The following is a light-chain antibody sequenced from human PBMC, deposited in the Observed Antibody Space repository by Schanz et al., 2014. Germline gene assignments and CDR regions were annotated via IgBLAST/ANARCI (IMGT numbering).Light chain of an antibody. V-gene: IGKV1-5*01. CDR1: RSVSTW. Sequence: DIQVTQSPSTLSASVGDRVTITCRASRSVSTWLAWYQQKPGRAPKLLIYDASSLAGGVPSRFSGSGSGTEFALTLSSLQPDDFATYYCQQHDDYATFGQGTKV. J-gene: IGKJ1*01. CDR2: DAS. CDR3: QQHDDYAT.